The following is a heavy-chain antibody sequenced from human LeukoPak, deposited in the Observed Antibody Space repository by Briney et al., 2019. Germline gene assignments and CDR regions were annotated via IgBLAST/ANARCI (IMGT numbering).Heavy chain of an antibody. D-gene: IGHD2-2*01. J-gene: IGHJ6*02. V-gene: IGHV1-8*01. CDR2: MNPNSGNT. CDR3: ASRDIVVVPAVSSAYYYYGMDA. Sequence: GASVKVSCKASGYTFTSYDINWVRQATGQGLEWMGWMNPNSGNTGYAQKFQGRVTMTRNTSISTAYMELSSLRSEDTAVYYCASRDIVVVPAVSSAYYYYGMDAWGQGTTVTVSS. CDR1: GYTFTSYD.